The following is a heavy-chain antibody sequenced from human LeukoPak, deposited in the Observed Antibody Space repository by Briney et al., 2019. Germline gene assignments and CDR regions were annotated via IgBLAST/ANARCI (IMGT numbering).Heavy chain of an antibody. CDR1: GGSFSGYY. V-gene: IGHV4-34*01. J-gene: IGHJ5*02. CDR2: INHSGST. Sequence: SETLSLICAVYGGSFSGYYWSWIRHPPGKGLEWIGEINHSGSTNHNPSLKSRVTISVDTSKNQFSLKLSSVTAADTAVYYCARGRPRITMIGEVITGAYNWFDPWGQGTLVTVSS. D-gene: IGHD3-22*01. CDR3: ARGRPRITMIGEVITGAYNWFDP.